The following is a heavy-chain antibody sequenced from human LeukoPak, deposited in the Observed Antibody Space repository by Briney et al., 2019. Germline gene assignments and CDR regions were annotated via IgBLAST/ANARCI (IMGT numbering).Heavy chain of an antibody. V-gene: IGHV3-9*01. J-gene: IGHJ4*02. Sequence: GGSLRLSCTASGFTFDDYAIHWVRQVPGKGLEWVSGISWNSGSMGYADSVKGRFTISRDNAKNSLYLQMNSLRAEDTALYYCAKGNNWNYVGYFDYWGQGTLVTVSS. CDR1: GFTFDDYA. CDR3: AKGNNWNYVGYFDY. D-gene: IGHD1-7*01. CDR2: ISWNSGSM.